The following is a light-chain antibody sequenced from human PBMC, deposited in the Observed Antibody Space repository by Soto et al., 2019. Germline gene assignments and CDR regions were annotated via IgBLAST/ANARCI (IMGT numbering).Light chain of an antibody. V-gene: IGLV2-14*01. CDR1: SGDVGGHNY. J-gene: IGLJ2*01. CDR2: DVS. CDR3: SSYTSSSTVV. Sequence: QSALTHPASVGGSPGRSSTISCTGTSGDVGGHNYVSWYQQHPGKAPKLMIYDVSNRPAGVSNRFSGSKSGNTASLIISGLQAEDEGYYYCSSYTSSSTVVFGGRTKVTVL.